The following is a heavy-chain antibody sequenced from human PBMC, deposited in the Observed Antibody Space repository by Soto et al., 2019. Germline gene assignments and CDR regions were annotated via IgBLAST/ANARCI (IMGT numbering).Heavy chain of an antibody. J-gene: IGHJ4*02. CDR1: GGTFSSYT. Sequence: GASVKVSCKASGGTFSSYTISWVRQAPGQGLEWMGWINAIIGNTKYSQKFQGRVTITRDTSASTAYMELSSLRSEDTAVYYCASTYMTTGGFWGQGTLVTVSS. CDR2: INAIIGNT. D-gene: IGHD4-17*01. V-gene: IGHV1-69*02. CDR3: ASTYMTTGGF.